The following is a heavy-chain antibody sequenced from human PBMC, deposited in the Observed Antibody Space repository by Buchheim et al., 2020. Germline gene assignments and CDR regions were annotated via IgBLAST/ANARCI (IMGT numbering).Heavy chain of an antibody. J-gene: IGHJ6*02. CDR2: ISYDGSNK. CDR1: GFTFSSYA. D-gene: IGHD5/OR15-5a*01. V-gene: IGHV3-30-3*01. Sequence: QVQLVESGGGVVQPGRSLRLSCAASGFTFSSYAMHWVRQAPGKGLEWVAVISYDGSNKYYADSVKGRFTISRDNSKKTLYLQMNSLRAEDTAVYYCARDLRSTGDYYYGMDVWGQGTT. CDR3: ARDLRSTGDYYYGMDV.